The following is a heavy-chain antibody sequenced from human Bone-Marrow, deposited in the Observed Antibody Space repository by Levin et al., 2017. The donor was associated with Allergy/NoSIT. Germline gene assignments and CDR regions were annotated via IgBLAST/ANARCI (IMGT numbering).Heavy chain of an antibody. CDR1: GFTFSSYA. CDR2: ISGSGGST. Sequence: PSGGSLRLSCAASGFTFSSYAMSWVRQAPGKGLEWVSAISGSGGSTYYADSVKGRFTISRDNSKNTLYLQMNSLRAEDTAVYYCAKVAVYARGWLDCWGQGTLVTVSS. V-gene: IGHV3-23*01. CDR3: AKVAVYARGWLDC. J-gene: IGHJ4*02. D-gene: IGHD2-8*02.